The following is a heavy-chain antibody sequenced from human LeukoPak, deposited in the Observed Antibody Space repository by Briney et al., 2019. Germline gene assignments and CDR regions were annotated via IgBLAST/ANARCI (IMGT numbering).Heavy chain of an antibody. D-gene: IGHD5-12*01. V-gene: IGHV4-34*01. J-gene: IGHJ5*02. Sequence: SETLSLTCAVYGGSFSGYYWSWIRQPPGKGLEWIGEINHSGSTNYNPSPKSRVTISVDTSKNQFSLKLSSVTAADTAVYYCARHPAGGYGYNWFDPWGQGTLVTVSS. CDR2: INHSGST. CDR1: GGSFSGYY. CDR3: ARHPAGGYGYNWFDP.